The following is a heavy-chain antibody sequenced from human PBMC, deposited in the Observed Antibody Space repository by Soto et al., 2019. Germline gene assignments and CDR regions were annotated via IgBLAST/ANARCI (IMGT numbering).Heavy chain of an antibody. J-gene: IGHJ6*02. CDR3: ARPLWDSSGYYPDYYYYGMDV. D-gene: IGHD3-22*01. Sequence: GGSLRLSCAASGFTFSSYAMHWVRQAPGKGLEWVAVISYDGSNKYYADSVKGRFTISRDNSKNTLYLQMNSLRAEDTAVYYCARPLWDSSGYYPDYYYYGMDVWGQGTTVTVSS. CDR2: ISYDGSNK. CDR1: GFTFSSYA. V-gene: IGHV3-30-3*01.